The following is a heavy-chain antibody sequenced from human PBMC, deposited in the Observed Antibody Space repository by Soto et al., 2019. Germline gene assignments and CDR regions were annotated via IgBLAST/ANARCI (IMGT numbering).Heavy chain of an antibody. Sequence: PSETLSLTCAVYGGSFSGYYWSWIRQPPGKGLEWIGEINHSGSTNYNPSLKSRVTISVDTSKNQFSLKLSSVTAADTAVYYCARAGSGYYYPSYWGQGTLVTVS. D-gene: IGHD3-22*01. CDR2: INHSGST. CDR1: GGSFSGYY. V-gene: IGHV4-34*01. J-gene: IGHJ4*02. CDR3: ARAGSGYYYPSY.